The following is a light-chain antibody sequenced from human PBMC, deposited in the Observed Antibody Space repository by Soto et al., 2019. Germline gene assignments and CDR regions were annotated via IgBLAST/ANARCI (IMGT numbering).Light chain of an antibody. V-gene: IGKV3-20*01. J-gene: IGKJ1*01. CDR2: GAS. CDR3: QQYGSSGT. Sequence: EIVLTQSPGTLSLSPGERATLSCRASQSVRNNYLAWSQPKPGQAPRLLIYGASNRATGIPDRFSGSGSGTDFTLTISRLEPEDFAVYYCQQYGSSGTFGQGTKVDIK. CDR1: QSVRNNY.